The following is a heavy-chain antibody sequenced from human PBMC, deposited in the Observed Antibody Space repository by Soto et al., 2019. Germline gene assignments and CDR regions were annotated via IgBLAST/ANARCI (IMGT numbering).Heavy chain of an antibody. Sequence: ASVKVSCKASGGTFSSYAISWVRQAPGQGLEWMGGIIPIFGTANYAQKFQGRVTITADESTSTAYMELSSLRSEDTAVYYCARHTYYDFWSYRSYYYYYGMDVWGQGTTVTVSS. D-gene: IGHD3-3*01. CDR1: GGTFSSYA. CDR2: IIPIFGTA. J-gene: IGHJ6*02. CDR3: ARHTYYDFWSYRSYYYYYGMDV. V-gene: IGHV1-69*13.